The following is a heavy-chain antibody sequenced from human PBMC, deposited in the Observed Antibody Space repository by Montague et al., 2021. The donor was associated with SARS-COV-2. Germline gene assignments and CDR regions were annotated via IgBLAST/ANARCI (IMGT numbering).Heavy chain of an antibody. J-gene: IGHJ6*02. CDR1: GGSVSSNSDT. Sequence: CVISGGSVSSNSDTWNWVRQSPSSGLEWLGRTYYRSKWYNDYAVSVRGRVTTNPDTSKNQFSLQLNSVTPEDTAIYYCTSGREGNYNVMDVWGQGTTVTVSS. CDR2: TYYRSKWYN. D-gene: IGHD1-1*01. CDR3: TSGREGNYNVMDV. V-gene: IGHV6-1*01.